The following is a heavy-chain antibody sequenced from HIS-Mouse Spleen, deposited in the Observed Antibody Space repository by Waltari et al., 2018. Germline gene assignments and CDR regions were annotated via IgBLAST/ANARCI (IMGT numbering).Heavy chain of an antibody. CDR2: IYYSGRT. D-gene: IGHD3-10*01. CDR3: ARAYYYGSGSYYKGYFDY. V-gene: IGHV4-39*07. CDR1: GGSISSSSYY. Sequence: QLQLQESGPGLVKPSETLSLTCTVSGGSISSSSYYWGWIRQPPGKGLEWIGSIYYSGRTYSNPSLKGRVTISVDTSTNQFSLKLSSVTAADTAVYYCARAYYYGSGSYYKGYFDYWGQGTLVTVSS. J-gene: IGHJ4*02.